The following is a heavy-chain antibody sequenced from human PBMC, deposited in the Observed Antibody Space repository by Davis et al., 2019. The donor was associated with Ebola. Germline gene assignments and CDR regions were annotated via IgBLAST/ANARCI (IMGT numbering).Heavy chain of an antibody. Sequence: ASVKVSCKASGYTFTSYDINWVRQATGQGLEWMGWMNPNSGNTGYAQKFQGRVTMTRNTSISTAYMELSSLRSEDTAVYYCAKDRVADYYDSSGYYLRGGFDYWGQGTLVTVSS. D-gene: IGHD3-22*01. V-gene: IGHV1-8*01. CDR1: GYTFTSYD. CDR2: MNPNSGNT. CDR3: AKDRVADYYDSSGYYLRGGFDY. J-gene: IGHJ4*02.